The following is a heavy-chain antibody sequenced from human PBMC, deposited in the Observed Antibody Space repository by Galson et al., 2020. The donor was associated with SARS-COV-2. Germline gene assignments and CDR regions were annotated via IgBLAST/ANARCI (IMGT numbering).Heavy chain of an antibody. CDR1: GGSISSGRYY. V-gene: IGHV4-61*02. D-gene: IGHD1-26*01. CDR2: HYTSGST. Sequence: SETLSLTCTVSGGSISSGRYYWSWIRQPDGKGLEWIGRHYTSGSTNYNPSLKSRVTISGDTSKNQFSLKLCSVTAADTAVYYCARESRWELYFDHWGQGTLVTVSS. J-gene: IGHJ4*02. CDR3: ARESRWELYFDH.